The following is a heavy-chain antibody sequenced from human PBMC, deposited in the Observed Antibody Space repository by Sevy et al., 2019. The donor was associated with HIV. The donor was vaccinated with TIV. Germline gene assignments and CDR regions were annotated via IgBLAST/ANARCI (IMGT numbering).Heavy chain of an antibody. Sequence: GGSLRLSCVASGITFSSAWMSWVRLVPGKGLEWLGRIKSETDDGTADDAAAVKGRFTISSDDSKETLYLQLNSPKTEDTAVYYCTTDLGFYSYKWGQGTLVTVSS. V-gene: IGHV3-15*01. J-gene: IGHJ4*02. CDR2: IKSETDDGTA. CDR1: GITFSSAW. CDR3: TTDLGFYSYK. D-gene: IGHD4-4*01.